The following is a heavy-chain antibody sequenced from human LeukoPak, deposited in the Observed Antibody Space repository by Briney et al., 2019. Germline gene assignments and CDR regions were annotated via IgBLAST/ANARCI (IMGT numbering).Heavy chain of an antibody. CDR1: GYTFTGYY. V-gene: IGHV1-2*02. CDR2: INPDSGGT. J-gene: IGHJ3*02. Sequence: ASVKVSCKASGYTFTGYYMHWVRQAPGQGLEWMGWINPDSGGTNYAQKFQGRVTLASDTSISTAYMELSRLRSDDTAVYYCSREWYNSLVLAAFDIWGQGTMVTVSS. CDR3: SREWYNSLVLAAFDI. D-gene: IGHD2-8*01.